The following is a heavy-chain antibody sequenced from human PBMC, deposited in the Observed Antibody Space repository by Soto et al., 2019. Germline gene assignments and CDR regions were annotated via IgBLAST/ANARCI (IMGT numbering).Heavy chain of an antibody. CDR1: GFTFDDYA. CDR2: ISWNSGSI. Sequence: SLRLSCAASGFTFDDYAMHWVRQAPGKGLEWVSGISWNSGSIGYADSVKGRFTISRDNAKNSLYLQMNSLRAEDTALYYCAKDKGRGYSYDFDYWGQGTLVTVSS. J-gene: IGHJ4*02. D-gene: IGHD5-18*01. V-gene: IGHV3-9*01. CDR3: AKDKGRGYSYDFDY.